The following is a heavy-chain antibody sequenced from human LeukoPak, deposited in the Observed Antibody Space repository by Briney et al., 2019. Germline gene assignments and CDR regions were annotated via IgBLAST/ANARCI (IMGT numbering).Heavy chain of an antibody. Sequence: PSETLSLTCTVSGGSISSSSYYWGWIRRPPGKGLEWIGSIYYSGSTYYNPSLKSRVTISVDTSKNQFSLKLSSVTAADTAVYYCARLAGYSSGWSPAWGQGTLVTVSS. V-gene: IGHV4-39*01. D-gene: IGHD6-19*01. CDR3: ARLAGYSSGWSPA. CDR2: IYYSGST. CDR1: GGSISSSSYY. J-gene: IGHJ4*02.